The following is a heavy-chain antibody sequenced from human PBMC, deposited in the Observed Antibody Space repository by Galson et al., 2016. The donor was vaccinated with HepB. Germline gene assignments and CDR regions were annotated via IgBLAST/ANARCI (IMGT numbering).Heavy chain of an antibody. CDR1: GFIFRNAG. J-gene: IGHJ4*02. D-gene: IGHD5-24*01. Sequence: SLRLSCAASGFIFRNAGVHWVRQAPGKGLEWVAVISFDEYIKYYADSVKGRFIISRDNSKNTLYLQMNRLRIDDTDVYYCAKDLRRDGHNYFDYRGQGTLVTVSS. CDR2: ISFDEYIK. CDR3: AKDLRRDGHNYFDY. V-gene: IGHV3-30*18.